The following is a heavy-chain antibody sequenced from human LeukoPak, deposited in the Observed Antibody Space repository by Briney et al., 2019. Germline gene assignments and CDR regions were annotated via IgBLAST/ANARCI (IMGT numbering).Heavy chain of an antibody. V-gene: IGHV3-11*03. D-gene: IGHD2-15*01. CDR3: ARQEKRLSSSCPT. CDR1: GFTFSDYY. CDR2: ISGSSSYK. J-gene: IGHJ4*02. Sequence: SGGSLRLSCAASGFTFSDYYMSWLRQAPGKGLEWVSYISGSSSYKDYADSVKGRFTISRDNAKNSLYLQMNSLRAEDTAVYYCARQEKRLSSSCPTWGQGTLVTVSS.